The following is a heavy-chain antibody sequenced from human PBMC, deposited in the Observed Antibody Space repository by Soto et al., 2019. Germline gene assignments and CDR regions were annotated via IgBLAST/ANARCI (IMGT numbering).Heavy chain of an antibody. CDR3: ARHIDY. Sequence: SETLSLTCTVSGGSISSSIYYWGWIRQPPGKGLEWIGSIYYSGSTYYNPSLKSRITISVDTSKNQFPLKLSSVTAADTAVYYCARHIDYWGQGTLVTVSS. CDR2: IYYSGST. CDR1: GGSISSSIYY. J-gene: IGHJ4*02. V-gene: IGHV4-39*01.